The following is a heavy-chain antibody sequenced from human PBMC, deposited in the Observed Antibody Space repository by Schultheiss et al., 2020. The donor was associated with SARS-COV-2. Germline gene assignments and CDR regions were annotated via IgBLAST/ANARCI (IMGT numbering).Heavy chain of an antibody. V-gene: IGHV4-4*07. CDR3: ARSFGVGALDY. J-gene: IGHJ4*02. CDR1: GGSITSYY. Sequence: SQTLSLTCAVSGGSITSYYWSWIRQPAGKGLEWIGRFYTSASTNYNPSLKSRVTISVDTSKNQFSLKLSSVTAADTAVYYCARSFGVGALDYWGQGTLVTVSS. CDR2: FYTSAST. D-gene: IGHD1-26*01.